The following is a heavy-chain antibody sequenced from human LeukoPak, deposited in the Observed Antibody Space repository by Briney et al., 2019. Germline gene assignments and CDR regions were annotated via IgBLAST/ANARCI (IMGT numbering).Heavy chain of an antibody. CDR2: IRYDGSNK. D-gene: IGHD6-13*01. V-gene: IGHV3-30*02. Sequence: GGSLRLSCAASGFTFSSYGIHWVRQAPGKGLEGVAFIRYDGSNKYYADSVKGRFTISRDNSKNTLYVQMNSLRAEDTAVYYCAKDLDSSSWYSPVDHWGQGTLVTVSS. J-gene: IGHJ4*02. CDR3: AKDLDSSSWYSPVDH. CDR1: GFTFSSYG.